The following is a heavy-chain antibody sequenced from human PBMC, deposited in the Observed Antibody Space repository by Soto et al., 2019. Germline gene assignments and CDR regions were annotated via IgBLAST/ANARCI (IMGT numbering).Heavy chain of an antibody. CDR2: IDPSDSYT. Sequence: GESLKISCKGSGYSFTSYWISWVRQMPGKGLEWMGRIDPSDSYTNYSPSFQGHVTISADKSISTAYLQWSSLKASDTAMYYCARTTPLDPSGYSRYYYGMDVWGQGTTVTVSS. CDR1: GYSFTSYW. CDR3: ARTTPLDPSGYSRYYYGMDV. J-gene: IGHJ6*02. D-gene: IGHD5-12*01. V-gene: IGHV5-10-1*01.